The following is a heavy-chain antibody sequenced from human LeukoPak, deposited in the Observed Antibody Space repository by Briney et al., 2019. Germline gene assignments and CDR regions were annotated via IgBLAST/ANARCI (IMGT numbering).Heavy chain of an antibody. CDR1: GYTFTGYY. CDR2: INPNSGGA. Sequence: EASVTVSCKASGYTFTGYYMHWVRQAPGQGLEWMGWINPNSGGANYAQKFQGRVTMTRDTSISTAYMELSRLRSDDTAVYYCASLDPTGTTGGEGYWGQGTLVTVSS. V-gene: IGHV1-2*02. CDR3: ASLDPTGTTGGEGY. D-gene: IGHD1-7*01. J-gene: IGHJ4*02.